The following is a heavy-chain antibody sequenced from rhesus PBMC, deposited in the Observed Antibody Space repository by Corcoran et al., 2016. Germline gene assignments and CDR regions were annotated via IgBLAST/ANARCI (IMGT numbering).Heavy chain of an antibody. V-gene: IGHV4-173*01. CDR3: ARERVGLVVVAIDGLDS. CDR2: ISGSGGST. J-gene: IGHJ6*01. Sequence: QLQLQESGPGLVKPSETLSLTCAVSGGSVSSNYWSWIRQPPGKGLEWIGAISGSGGSTDCTPSLKSQVTIATDTSKNQFSLKLSSVTAADTAVYYWARERVGLVVVAIDGLDSWGQGVVVTVSS. D-gene: IGHD2-21*01. CDR1: GGSVSSNY.